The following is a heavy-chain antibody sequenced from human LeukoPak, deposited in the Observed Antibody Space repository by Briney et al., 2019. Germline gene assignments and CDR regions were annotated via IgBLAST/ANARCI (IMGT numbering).Heavy chain of an antibody. CDR3: ARAQLDTTYYDILTGYNGPVNWFDP. CDR2: IYYSGGT. J-gene: IGHJ5*02. Sequence: SETLSLTCTVSGGSISSYYWSWIRQPPGKGLEWIGYIYYSGGTNYNPSLKSRVTISVDTSKNQFSLKLSSVTAADTAVYYCARAQLDTTYYDILTGYNGPVNWFDPWGQGTLVTVSS. CDR1: GGSISSYY. D-gene: IGHD3-9*01. V-gene: IGHV4-59*01.